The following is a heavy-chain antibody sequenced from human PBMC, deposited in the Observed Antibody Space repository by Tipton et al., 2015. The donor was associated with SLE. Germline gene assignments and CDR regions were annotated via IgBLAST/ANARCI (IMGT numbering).Heavy chain of an antibody. CDR1: GVSISSGSYY. CDR2: VYITGSP. D-gene: IGHD5-12*01. CDR3: ARGWGYDSLYYYYGMDV. J-gene: IGHJ6*02. Sequence: TLSLTCTVSGVSISSGSYYWNWIRQPAGKGLEWIGRVYITGSPYYNPSLESRVAMSMDTSKNQFSLKLSSVTAADTAVYYCARGWGYDSLYYYYGMDVWGQGTTVTVSS. V-gene: IGHV4-61*02.